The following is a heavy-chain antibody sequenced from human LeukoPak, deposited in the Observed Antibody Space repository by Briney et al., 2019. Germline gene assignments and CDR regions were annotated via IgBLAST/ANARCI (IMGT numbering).Heavy chain of an antibody. J-gene: IGHJ4*02. Sequence: GGSLRLSCAASGFTFSSYGMHWVRQAPGKGLEWVAFIRYDGSHKYYADSVKGRFTTSRDNSKNTLYLQMNSLRAEDTAVYYCAKDGLRTEYYFDYWGQGTLVTVSS. V-gene: IGHV3-30*02. CDR3: AKDGLRTEYYFDY. CDR1: GFTFSSYG. CDR2: IRYDGSHK. D-gene: IGHD3-16*01.